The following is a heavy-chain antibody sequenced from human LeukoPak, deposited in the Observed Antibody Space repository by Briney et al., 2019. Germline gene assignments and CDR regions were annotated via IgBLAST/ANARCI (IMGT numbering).Heavy chain of an antibody. Sequence: GGSLRLSCAASGFTFSSYWMSWVRQAPGKGLEWVANIKQDGSEKYYVDSVKGRFTISRDNSKNTLYLQMNSLRAEDTAVYYCAKGGVSVWSGSYYWGQGILVTVSS. CDR3: AKGGVSVWSGSYY. V-gene: IGHV3-7*05. D-gene: IGHD1-26*01. J-gene: IGHJ4*02. CDR2: IKQDGSEK. CDR1: GFTFSSYW.